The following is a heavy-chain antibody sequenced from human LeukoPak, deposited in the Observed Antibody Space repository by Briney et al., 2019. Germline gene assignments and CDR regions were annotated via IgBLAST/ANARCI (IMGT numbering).Heavy chain of an antibody. Sequence: PGGSLRLSCAASGFTFSSYWMSWVRQAPGKGLEWVANIKQDGSEKYYVDSVKGRFTISRDNAKDSLYLQMNSLRAEDTAVYYCARDLTGYSGGYSDYWGQGTLVTVSS. CDR3: ARDLTGYSGGYSDY. D-gene: IGHD1-26*01. V-gene: IGHV3-7*01. CDR2: IKQDGSEK. J-gene: IGHJ4*02. CDR1: GFTFSSYW.